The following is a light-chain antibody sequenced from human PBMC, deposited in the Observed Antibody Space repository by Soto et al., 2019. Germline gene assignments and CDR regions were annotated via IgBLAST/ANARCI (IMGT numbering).Light chain of an antibody. CDR2: NAS. J-gene: IGKJ1*01. V-gene: IGKV1-5*03. CDR1: RSISNW. Sequence: DIQMTQSPSTLSASVGDRVTITCRASRSISNWLAWYQQKPGKAPKLLVYNASSLESGVPARFSGGGFGTEFTLTISSLQPDDFASYYCQQYSNYWTFGQGTKVEIK. CDR3: QQYSNYWT.